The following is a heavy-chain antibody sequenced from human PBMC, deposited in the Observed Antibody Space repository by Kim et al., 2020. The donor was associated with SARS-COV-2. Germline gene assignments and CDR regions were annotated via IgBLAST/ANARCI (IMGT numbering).Heavy chain of an antibody. J-gene: IGHJ2*01. D-gene: IGHD5-18*01. V-gene: IGHV3-23*01. CDR1: GFTFSSYA. CDR2: ISGSGGST. CDR3: AKAGMHGYSYGDWYFDL. Sequence: GGSLRLSCAASGFTFSSYAMSWVRQAPGKGLEWVSAISGSGGSTYYADSVKGRFTISRDNSKNTLYLQMNNLRAEDTAVYYCAKAGMHGYSYGDWYFDLWGRGTLVTVSS.